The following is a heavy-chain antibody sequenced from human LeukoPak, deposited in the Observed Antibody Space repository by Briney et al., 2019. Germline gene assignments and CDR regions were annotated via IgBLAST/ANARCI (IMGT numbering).Heavy chain of an antibody. CDR1: GGSFSGYY. J-gene: IGHJ5*02. V-gene: IGHV4-34*01. CDR2: INHSGST. CDR3: ARHSGYVANWFDP. D-gene: IGHD5-12*01. Sequence: ETLSLTCAVYGGSFSGYYWSWIRQPPGKGLEWIGEINHSGSTNYNPSLKSRVTISVDTSKNQFSLKLSSVTAADTAVYYCARHSGYVANWFDPWGQGTLVTVSS.